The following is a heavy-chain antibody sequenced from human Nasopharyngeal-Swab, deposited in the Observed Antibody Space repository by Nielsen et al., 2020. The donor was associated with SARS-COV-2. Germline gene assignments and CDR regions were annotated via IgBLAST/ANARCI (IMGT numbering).Heavy chain of an antibody. CDR3: ATSPAVDGTNWYFDF. CDR2: FDPEAGET. J-gene: IGHJ2*01. CDR1: GYTLTELS. D-gene: IGHD6-19*01. V-gene: IGHV1-24*01. Sequence: ASVKVSCKVSGYTLTELSMHWVRQAPGKGLEWMGGFDPEAGETIYAQKFQGRVTMTEDTSTDTAYMELSSLRSEDTAVYYCATSPAVDGTNWYFDFWGRGTLVTVSS.